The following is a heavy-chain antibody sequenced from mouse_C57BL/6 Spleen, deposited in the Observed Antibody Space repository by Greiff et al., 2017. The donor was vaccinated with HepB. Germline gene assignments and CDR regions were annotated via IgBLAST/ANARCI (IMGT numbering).Heavy chain of an antibody. CDR2: INPNNGGT. V-gene: IGHV1-18*01. CDR3: ARYHFDY. J-gene: IGHJ2*01. Sequence: EVQRVESGPELVKPGASVKIPCKASGYTFTDYNMDWVKQSHGKSLEWIGDINPNNGGTIYNQKFKGKATLTVDKSSSTAYMELRSLTSEDTAVYYCARYHFDYWGQGTTLTVSS. CDR1: GYTFTDYN.